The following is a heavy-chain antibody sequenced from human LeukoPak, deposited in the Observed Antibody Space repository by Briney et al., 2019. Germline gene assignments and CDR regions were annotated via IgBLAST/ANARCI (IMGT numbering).Heavy chain of an antibody. CDR2: IRYSETET. V-gene: IGHV3-30*02. J-gene: IGHJ4*02. Sequence: GGSLRLSCATSRFIFTSYDMHWFRQAPGKGLEWVAFIRYSETETYYADSVKGRLTISRDNSKDTLYLQMNSLRAEDTAVYYCAKTPPRYYVKGSYPDYWGQGTLVIVSS. CDR3: AKTPPRYYVKGSYPDY. CDR1: RFIFTSYD. D-gene: IGHD3-10*02.